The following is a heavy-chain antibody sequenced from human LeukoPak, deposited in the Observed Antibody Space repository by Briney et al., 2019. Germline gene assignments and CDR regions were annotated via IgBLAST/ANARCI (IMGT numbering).Heavy chain of an antibody. V-gene: IGHV3-11*01. CDR1: GITISDHY. CDR2: MSSSGSSI. D-gene: IGHD3-10*01. Sequence: GGSLRLSCAASGITISDHYMSWIRQAPGKGLEWISYMSSSGSSIFYADSVKGRFAISRDNVKNSLYLQMNSLRAEDTAVYYCARDLAATVNHGEDGFDPWAREAWSPSPQ. J-gene: IGHJ5*02. CDR3: ARDLAATVNHGEDGFDP.